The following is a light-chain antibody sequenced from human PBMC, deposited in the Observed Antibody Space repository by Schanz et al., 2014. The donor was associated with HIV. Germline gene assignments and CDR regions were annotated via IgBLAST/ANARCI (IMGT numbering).Light chain of an antibody. CDR2: GAS. J-gene: IGKJ3*01. Sequence: EIVLTQSPGTLSLSLGERATLSCRASQSVSSNFLAWYQQKPNQAPRLLIFGASNRAIGIPDRVSGSESGTDFTLTISSLEPEDFAVYYCQQRSNWPPFTFGHGTKVDIK. CDR1: QSVSSNF. CDR3: QQRSNWPPFT. V-gene: IGKV3D-20*02.